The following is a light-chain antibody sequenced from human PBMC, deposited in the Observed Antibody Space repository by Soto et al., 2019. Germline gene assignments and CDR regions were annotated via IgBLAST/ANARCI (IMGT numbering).Light chain of an antibody. CDR2: AAS. CDR1: QSINSN. V-gene: IGKV1-39*01. J-gene: IGKJ2*02. Sequence: DIQMTQSPSSLSASVGDRVTITCRASQSINSNLNWYQQELGKAPKLLIYAASSFQSGVPSRFRGSGSGTDFSLTISSLQPEDFATYYCQQSHSTPRTFGQGTKLEI. CDR3: QQSHSTPRT.